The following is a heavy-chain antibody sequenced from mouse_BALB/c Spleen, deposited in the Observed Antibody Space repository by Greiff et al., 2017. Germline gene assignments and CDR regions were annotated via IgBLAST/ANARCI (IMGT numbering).Heavy chain of an antibody. D-gene: IGHD1-1*01. V-gene: IGHV5-6-4*01. CDR1: GFTFSSYT. CDR3: TRDGTVVATPYYYAMDY. CDR2: ISSGGSYT. Sequence: EVKLVESGGGLVKPGGSLKLSCAASGFTFSSYTMSWVRQTPEKRLEWVATISSGGSYTYYPDSVKGRFTISRDNAKNTLYLQMSSLKSEDTAMYYCTRDGTVVATPYYYAMDYWGQGTSVTVSS. J-gene: IGHJ4*01.